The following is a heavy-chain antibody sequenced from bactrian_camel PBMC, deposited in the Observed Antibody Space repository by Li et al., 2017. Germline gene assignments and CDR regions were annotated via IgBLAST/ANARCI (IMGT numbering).Heavy chain of an antibody. CDR2: IAGGDGST. CDR3: AAGGGNGAFCYTGERSMDY. D-gene: IGHD2*01. V-gene: IGHV3S31*01. Sequence: VQLVESGGGLVRPGGSLRLSCAAAGFTFSSYTMSWVRQAPGKGLEWVAVIAGGDGSTYYADSVKGRFTISRDNAKNTLYLRMNSLKPEDTAMYYCAAGGGNGAFCYTGERSMDYWGQGTQVTVS. CDR1: GFTFSSYT. J-gene: IGHJ4*01.